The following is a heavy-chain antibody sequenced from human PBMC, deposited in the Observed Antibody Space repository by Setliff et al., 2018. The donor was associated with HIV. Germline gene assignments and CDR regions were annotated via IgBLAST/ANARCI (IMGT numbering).Heavy chain of an antibody. CDR3: AKPSRGGIGY. J-gene: IGHJ4*02. D-gene: IGHD3-16*01. CDR1: GYSISSGYY. V-gene: IGHV4-38-2*02. Sequence: SETLSLTCTVSGYSISSGYYWGWIRQPPGKGLEWIGSIYHSGSTYYNPSLKSRVAISVDTSKNLFSLKINSVTPAGTAVYYCAKPSRGGIGYWGQGTLVTVSP. CDR2: IYHSGST.